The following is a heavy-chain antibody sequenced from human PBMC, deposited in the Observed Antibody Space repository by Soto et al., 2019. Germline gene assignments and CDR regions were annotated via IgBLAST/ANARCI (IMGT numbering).Heavy chain of an antibody. V-gene: IGHV4-59*01. CDR1: GGSISVYY. Sequence: PSETLSLTCTISGGSISVYYWSWIRQSPRQGLEWIGYVYDNGRPYYSPSLKSRVTISADTSKNQIFLKLTSATAADTAVYYCARGVGSSPPRYWGRGTLVTVSS. J-gene: IGHJ4*02. CDR3: ARGVGSSPPRY. D-gene: IGHD3-9*01. CDR2: VYDNGRP.